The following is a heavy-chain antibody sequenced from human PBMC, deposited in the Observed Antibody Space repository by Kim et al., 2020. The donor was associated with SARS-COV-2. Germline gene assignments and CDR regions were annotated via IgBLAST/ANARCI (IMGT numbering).Heavy chain of an antibody. CDR3: AMGTMVRGVIITGRVAFDI. V-gene: IGHV1-2*02. CDR2: INPNSGGT. J-gene: IGHJ3*02. Sequence: ASVKVSCKASGYTFTGYYMHWVRQAPGQGLEWMGWINPNSGGTNYAQKFQGRVTMTRDTSISTAYMELSRLRSDDTAVYYCAMGTMVRGVIITGRVAFDIWGQGTMVTVSS. CDR1: GYTFTGYY. D-gene: IGHD3-10*01.